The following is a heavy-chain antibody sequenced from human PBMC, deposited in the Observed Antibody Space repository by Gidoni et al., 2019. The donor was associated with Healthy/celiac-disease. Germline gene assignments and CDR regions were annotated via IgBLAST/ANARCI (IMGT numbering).Heavy chain of an antibody. CDR1: GFPFSIYA. D-gene: IGHD6-19*01. CDR2: ISGSGGST. CDR3: AKDGRGSGWYFDY. J-gene: IGHJ4*02. Sequence: EVQLLESGGGLVQPGGSLRLSCAVSGFPFSIYAMSWVRLGPGKGLGWVSAISGSGGSTNYADSLKGRFTISRDNSKNTLYLQLNSLRAEDTAVYYCAKDGRGSGWYFDYWGQGTLVTVSS. V-gene: IGHV3-23*01.